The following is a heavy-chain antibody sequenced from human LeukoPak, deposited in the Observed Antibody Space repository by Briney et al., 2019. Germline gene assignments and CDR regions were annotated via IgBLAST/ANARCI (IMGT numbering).Heavy chain of an antibody. CDR1: GITLSNYG. D-gene: IGHD3-10*01. CDR2: LSGSGGGT. Sequence: QPGGSLRLSCAVSGITLSNYGMSWVRQAPGKGLEWVAGLSGSGGGTNYADSVKGRSTISRDNAKNTLYLQMNSLRAEDTAVYFCAKRGVVIRVILVGFHKEAYYFDSWGQGALVTVSS. V-gene: IGHV3-23*01. CDR3: AKRGVVIRVILVGFHKEAYYFDS. J-gene: IGHJ4*02.